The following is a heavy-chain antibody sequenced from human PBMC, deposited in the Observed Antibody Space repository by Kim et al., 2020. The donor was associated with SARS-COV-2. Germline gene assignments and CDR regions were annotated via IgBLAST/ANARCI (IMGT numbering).Heavy chain of an antibody. Sequence: GGSLRLSCAASGFTFGDYAMHWVRQAPGKGLEWVSGISWNSGSIGYADSVKGRFTISRDNAKNSLYLQMNSLRAEDTALYYCAKDTNYDFWSGYSPGIDYWGQGTLVTVSS. J-gene: IGHJ4*02. CDR2: ISWNSGSI. V-gene: IGHV3-9*01. CDR1: GFTFGDYA. D-gene: IGHD3-3*01. CDR3: AKDTNYDFWSGYSPGIDY.